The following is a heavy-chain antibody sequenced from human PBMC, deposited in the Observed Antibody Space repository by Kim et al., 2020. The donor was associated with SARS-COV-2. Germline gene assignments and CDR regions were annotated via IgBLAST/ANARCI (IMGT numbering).Heavy chain of an antibody. D-gene: IGHD3-16*01. CDR2: IYYSGST. J-gene: IGHJ6*02. CDR1: GGSISSGDYY. CDR3: ARSPRGPPTFGPYGMDV. V-gene: IGHV4-30-4*01. Sequence: SETLSLTCTVSGGSISSGDYYWSWIRQPPGKGLEWIGYIYYSGSTYYNPSLKSRVTISVDTSKNQFSLKLSSVTAADTAVYYCARSPRGPPTFGPYGMDVWGQGTTVTVSS.